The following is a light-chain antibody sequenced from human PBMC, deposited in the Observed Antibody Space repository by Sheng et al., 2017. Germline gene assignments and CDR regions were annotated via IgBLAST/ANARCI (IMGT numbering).Light chain of an antibody. V-gene: IGKV4-1*01. CDR1: QSVLYSSNNKSY. CDR2: WAS. J-gene: IGKJ3*01. Sequence: DIVMTQSPDSLAVSLGERATINCKSSQSVLYSSNNKSYLAWYQQRPGQPPKLLIYWASTRESGVPDRFSGSGSGTDFTLTISSLQAEDVALYYCQQYYSTPFTFGPGTKVDIK. CDR3: QQYYSTPFT.